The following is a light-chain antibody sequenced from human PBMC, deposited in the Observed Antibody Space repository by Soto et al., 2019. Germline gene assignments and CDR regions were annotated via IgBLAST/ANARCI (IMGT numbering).Light chain of an antibody. J-gene: IGLJ1*01. V-gene: IGLV2-23*02. Sequence: QSALTQPACVSGSRGQSITISCTGPISDVGSYNLVSWYPQHPGKAPKLMIYEVSKRPSGVSNRFSGSKSGNTASLTISGLQAEDEADYYCCSYAGSSTYYVFGTGTKLTVL. CDR1: ISDVGSYNL. CDR2: EVS. CDR3: CSYAGSSTYYV.